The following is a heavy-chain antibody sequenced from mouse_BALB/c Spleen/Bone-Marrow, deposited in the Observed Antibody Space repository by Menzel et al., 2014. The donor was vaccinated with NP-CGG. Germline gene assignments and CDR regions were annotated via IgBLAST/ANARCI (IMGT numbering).Heavy chain of an antibody. Sequence: EVMLVESGGGLVQPGGPMKLSCVASGFTFSNYWMNWVRQSPEKGLEWVAEIRLKSNNYATHYAESVKGRFTISRDDSKSSVSLQINNLRAEDTGIYYCTSGFAYWGQGTRVTVSA. J-gene: IGHJ3*01. V-gene: IGHV6-6*02. CDR3: TSGFAY. CDR2: IRLKSNNYAT. CDR1: GFTFSNYW.